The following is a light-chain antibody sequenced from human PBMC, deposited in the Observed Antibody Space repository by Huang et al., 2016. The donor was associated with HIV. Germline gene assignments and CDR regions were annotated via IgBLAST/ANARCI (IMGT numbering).Light chain of an antibody. Sequence: EIVMTQSPATLSVSPGERATLSCRASQSVSSYLAWYQQKPGPGPRLLIFGASTRATGIPSRFSGSGSGTEFTLTISSLQSEDFAVYYCQQYNNWPPWTFGQGTKVEIK. V-gene: IGKV3-15*01. CDR1: QSVSSY. CDR2: GAS. J-gene: IGKJ1*01. CDR3: QQYNNWPPWT.